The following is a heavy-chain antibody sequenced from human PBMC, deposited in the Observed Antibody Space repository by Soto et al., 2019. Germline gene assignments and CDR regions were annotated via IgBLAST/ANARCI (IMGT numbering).Heavy chain of an antibody. Sequence: GGSLRLSCAASGFTFSSYAMSWVRQAPGKGLEWVSAISGSGGSTYYADSVKGRFTISRDNSKNTLYLQMNSLRAEDTAVYYCAKGSTDYGDYPSGYWGQGTLVTVSS. CDR1: GFTFSSYA. J-gene: IGHJ4*02. CDR2: ISGSGGST. CDR3: AKGSTDYGDYPSGY. D-gene: IGHD4-17*01. V-gene: IGHV3-23*01.